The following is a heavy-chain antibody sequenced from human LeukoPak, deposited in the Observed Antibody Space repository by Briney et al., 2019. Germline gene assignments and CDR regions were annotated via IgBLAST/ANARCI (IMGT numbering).Heavy chain of an antibody. J-gene: IGHJ4*02. CDR1: GDSISSCGYY. Sequence: PSETLSLTCTVSGDSISSCGYYWSWIRQHPGKDLEWIGYIYYSGSTYYNPSLKSRVTISVDTSKNQFSLKLSSVTAADTAEYYCALGLDYFDYWGQGTLVTVSS. V-gene: IGHV4-31*03. CDR2: IYYSGST. D-gene: IGHD6-19*01. CDR3: ALGLDYFDY.